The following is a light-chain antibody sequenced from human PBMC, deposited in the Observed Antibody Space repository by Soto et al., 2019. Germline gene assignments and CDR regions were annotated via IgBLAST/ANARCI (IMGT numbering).Light chain of an antibody. CDR3: QQYGASPFT. J-gene: IGKJ3*01. V-gene: IGKV3-20*01. CDR2: GAS. CDR1: QAVNTR. Sequence: EIVLTQSPATLSSFPGDRVTLSCRASQAVNTRLAWYQHKPGQAPRLLIYGASTRATGIPDRFSGSGSGTDFVLSIDRLEVEDSGIYYCQQYGASPFTFGPGTKVDIK.